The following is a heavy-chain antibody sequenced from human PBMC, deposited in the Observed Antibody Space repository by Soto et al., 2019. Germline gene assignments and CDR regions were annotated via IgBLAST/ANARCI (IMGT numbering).Heavy chain of an antibody. J-gene: IGHJ4*02. D-gene: IGHD2-2*01. CDR2: ISGSGGST. CDR1: GFTFSSYA. Sequence: GGSLRLSCAASGFTFSSYAMSWVRQAPGKGLEWVSAISGSGGSTYYADSVKGRFTISRDNSKNTLYLQMNSLRAEDTAVYYCAKDRAYWGDIVVVPAAIGFFDYWGQGTLVTVS. CDR3: AKDRAYWGDIVVVPAAIGFFDY. V-gene: IGHV3-23*01.